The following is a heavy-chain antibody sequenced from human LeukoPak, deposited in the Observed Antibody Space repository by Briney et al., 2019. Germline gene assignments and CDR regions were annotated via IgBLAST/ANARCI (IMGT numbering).Heavy chain of an antibody. CDR2: IYYSGHT. Sequence: PSETLSLTCTVSGDSISSTSYYWGWIRQPPGKGLEWIGSIYYSGHTYYNPSLKSRVTLSVDTSKNQFSLRLSSVTAADTAVYYCATEGLRGFDPWGRGTLVTVSP. CDR3: ATEGLRGFDP. CDR1: GDSISSTSYY. D-gene: IGHD5-12*01. J-gene: IGHJ5*02. V-gene: IGHV4-39*07.